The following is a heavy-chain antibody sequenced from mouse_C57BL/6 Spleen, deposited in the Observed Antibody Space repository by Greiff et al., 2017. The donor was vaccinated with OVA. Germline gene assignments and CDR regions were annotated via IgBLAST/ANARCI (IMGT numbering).Heavy chain of an antibody. Sequence: QVQLQQPGAELVMPGASVKLSCKASGYTFTSYWMHWVKQRPGQGLEWIGEIDPSDSYTNYNQKFKGKSTLTVDKSSSTAYMQLSSLTSEDSAVYYCARGDLRDYAMDYWGQGTSVTVSS. V-gene: IGHV1-69*01. CDR1: GYTFTSYW. J-gene: IGHJ4*01. CDR3: ARGDLRDYAMDY. CDR2: IDPSDSYT. D-gene: IGHD1-1*01.